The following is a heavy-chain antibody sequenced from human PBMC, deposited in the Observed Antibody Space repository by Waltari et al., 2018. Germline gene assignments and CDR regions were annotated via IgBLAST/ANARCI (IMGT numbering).Heavy chain of an antibody. CDR1: GFTFPTAW. Sequence: LVESGGDLVRPGGALGLSCAGSGFTFPTAWLNWVRQAPGKGLEWVGLVKSQTEGGTIDYAAPVRGRFSISRDDSKNMVYLQMNSLQSGDTAMYYCTSLMTTVTNDAFDMWGQGTMVTVSS. D-gene: IGHD4-17*01. V-gene: IGHV3-15*07. CDR2: VKSQTEGGTI. CDR3: TSLMTTVTNDAFDM. J-gene: IGHJ3*02.